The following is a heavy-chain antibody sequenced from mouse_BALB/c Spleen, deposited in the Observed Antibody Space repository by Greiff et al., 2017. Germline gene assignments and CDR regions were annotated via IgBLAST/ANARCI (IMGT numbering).Heavy chain of an antibody. CDR1: GYTFTSYW. J-gene: IGHJ4*01. CDR2: IYPSDSYT. V-gene: IGHV1-69*02. CDR3: TRADSSVGDAMDY. Sequence: QVQLQQPGAELVRPGASVKLSCKASGYTFTSYWINWVKQRPGQGLEWIGNIYPSDSYTNYNQKFTDKATLTVDKSSSTAYMQLSSPTSEDSAVYYCTRADSSVGDAMDYWGQGTSVTVSA. D-gene: IGHD1-1*01.